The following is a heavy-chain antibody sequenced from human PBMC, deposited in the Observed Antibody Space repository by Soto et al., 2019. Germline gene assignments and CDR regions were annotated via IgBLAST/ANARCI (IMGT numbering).Heavy chain of an antibody. D-gene: IGHD3-22*01. V-gene: IGHV3-48*02. Sequence: EVQLVESGGGLVQPGGSLRLSCAASGFTFSSYSMNWVRQAPGKGLEWVSYISSSSSTIYYADSVKGRFTISRDNAKNSLYLQMNSLRDEDTAVYYCARGGTYYYDETHKYGMDVWGQGTTVTVSS. J-gene: IGHJ6*02. CDR1: GFTFSSYS. CDR2: ISSSSSTI. CDR3: ARGGTYYYDETHKYGMDV.